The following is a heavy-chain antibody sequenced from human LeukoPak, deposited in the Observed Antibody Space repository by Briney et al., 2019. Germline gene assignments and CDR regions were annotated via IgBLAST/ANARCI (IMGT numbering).Heavy chain of an antibody. Sequence: PSETLSLTCTVSGGSVSSGSYYWSWIRQPPGKGLEWIGYIYYSGSTNYNPSLKSRVTISVDTSKNQFSLKLSSVTAADTAVYYCARARYYYDSSGYPLDYWGQGTLVTVSS. CDR3: ARARYYYDSSGYPLDY. V-gene: IGHV4-61*01. J-gene: IGHJ4*02. CDR1: GGSVSSGSYY. CDR2: IYYSGST. D-gene: IGHD3-22*01.